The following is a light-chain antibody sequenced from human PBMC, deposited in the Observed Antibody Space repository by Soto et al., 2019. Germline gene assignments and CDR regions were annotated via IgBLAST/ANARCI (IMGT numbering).Light chain of an antibody. V-gene: IGLV1-40*01. CDR2: GNS. CDR1: SSSIGAGYD. J-gene: IGLJ3*02. Sequence: QAVVTQPPSVSGAPGQRVTISCTGSSSSIGAGYDVHWYQQLPGTAPKLLIYGNSNRPSGVPDRLSGSKSGTSASLAITGLQAEDEADYYCQSYDSSLSGWVFGGGTKVTVL. CDR3: QSYDSSLSGWV.